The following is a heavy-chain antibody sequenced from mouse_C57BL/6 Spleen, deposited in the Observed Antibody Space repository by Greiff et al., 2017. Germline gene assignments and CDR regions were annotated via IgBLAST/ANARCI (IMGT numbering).Heavy chain of an antibody. Sequence: QVQLKQSGAELAKPGASVKLSCKASGYTFTSYWMHWVKQRPGQGLEWIGYITPRSGYTKDNQKFKDKATLTADKSSSTAYMQLSILTYEDSAVEYCASSAVVATRGMDYWGQGTSVTVSS. J-gene: IGHJ4*01. CDR1: GYTFTSYW. CDR2: ITPRSGYT. D-gene: IGHD1-1*01. V-gene: IGHV1-7*01. CDR3: ASSAVVATRGMDY.